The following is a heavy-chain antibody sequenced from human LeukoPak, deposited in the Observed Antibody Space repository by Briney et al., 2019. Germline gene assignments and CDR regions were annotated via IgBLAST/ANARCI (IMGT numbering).Heavy chain of an antibody. D-gene: IGHD3-9*01. CDR2: IYYSGST. V-gene: IGHV4-59*08. CDR3: AGHGRYFDWSSEYYFDY. CDR1: GGSISSYY. J-gene: IGHJ4*02. Sequence: SETLSLTCTVSGGSISSYYWSWIRQPPGKGLEWIGYIYYSGSTNYNPSLKSRVTISVDTSKNQFSLKLSSVTAADTAVYYCAGHGRYFDWSSEYYFDYWGQGTLVTVSS.